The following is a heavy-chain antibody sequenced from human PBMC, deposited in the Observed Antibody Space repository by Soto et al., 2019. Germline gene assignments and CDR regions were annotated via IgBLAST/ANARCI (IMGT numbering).Heavy chain of an antibody. V-gene: IGHV4-31*03. Sequence: SETLSLTCTVSGGSISSGGYYWSWIRQHPGKGLEWIGYIYYSGSTNYNPSLKSRVTISVDTSKNQFSLKLSSVTAADTAVYYCAREKPYSSSWYHDYWGQGTLVTVSS. CDR3: AREKPYSSSWYHDY. D-gene: IGHD6-13*01. CDR2: IYYSGST. J-gene: IGHJ4*02. CDR1: GGSISSGGYY.